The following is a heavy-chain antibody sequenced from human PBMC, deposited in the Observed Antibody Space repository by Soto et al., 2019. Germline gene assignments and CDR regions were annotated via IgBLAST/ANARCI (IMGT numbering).Heavy chain of an antibody. Sequence: QVQLQESGPGLVKPSGTLSLTCAVSGGSISSSNWWSWVRQPPGKGLEWIGEIYHSGSTNYNPSLKRRVTISVDKPKTPFSLKLSCVTAADTAVYYWASRTGGTSFDYWGQGTLVTVSS. D-gene: IGHD1-1*01. CDR3: ASRTGGTSFDY. CDR2: IYHSGST. CDR1: GGSISSSNW. J-gene: IGHJ4*02. V-gene: IGHV4-4*02.